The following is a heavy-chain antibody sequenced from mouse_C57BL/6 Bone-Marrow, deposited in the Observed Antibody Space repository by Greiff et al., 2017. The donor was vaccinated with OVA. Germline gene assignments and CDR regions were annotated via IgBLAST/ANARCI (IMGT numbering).Heavy chain of an antibody. CDR2: IDPETGGT. D-gene: IGHD2-10*01. J-gene: IGHJ4*01. CDR1: GYTFTDYE. CDR3: TRPTMAHYYAMDY. V-gene: IGHV1-15*01. Sequence: LQESGAELVRPGASVTLSCKASGYTFTDYEMHWVKQTPVHGLEWIGAIDPETGGTAYNQKFKGKAILTADKSSSTAYMELRSLTSEDSAVYYCTRPTMAHYYAMDYWGQGTSVTVSS.